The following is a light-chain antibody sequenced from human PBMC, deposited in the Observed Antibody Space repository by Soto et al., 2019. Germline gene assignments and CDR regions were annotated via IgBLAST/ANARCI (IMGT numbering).Light chain of an antibody. CDR1: QSVSRY. CDR2: DAS. Sequence: IVLTQSPATLSLSPGERATLSCRASQSVSRYLAWYQQKSGQAPRLLIYDASNRATGIPARFSGSGSGTDFTLTISSLEPEDFAVYYCQQRTFGQGTRLEIK. CDR3: QQRT. J-gene: IGKJ5*01. V-gene: IGKV3-11*01.